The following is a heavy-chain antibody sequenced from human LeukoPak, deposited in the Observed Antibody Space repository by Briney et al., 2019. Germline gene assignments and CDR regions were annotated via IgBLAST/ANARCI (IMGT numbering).Heavy chain of an antibody. J-gene: IGHJ3*02. CDR2: IKHDGSEI. D-gene: IGHD1-14*01. Sequence: GGSLRLSCAASGFSFSSYWMSWVRQAPGKGLEWVANIKHDGSEIYYVDSVRGRFTVSWDNAKNSFYLQMNSLRAEDTAVFYCARDRGPYNTSPNSGAFDIWGQGTMVTVSS. CDR1: GFSFSSYW. V-gene: IGHV3-7*01. CDR3: ARDRGPYNTSPNSGAFDI.